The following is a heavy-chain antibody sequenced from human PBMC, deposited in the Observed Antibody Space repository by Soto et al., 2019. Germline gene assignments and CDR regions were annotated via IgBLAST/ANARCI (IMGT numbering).Heavy chain of an antibody. CDR3: ARDNYYDSSGYFVNFDY. J-gene: IGHJ4*02. CDR1: GFTFSSYS. CDR2: ISSSSSTI. D-gene: IGHD3-22*01. V-gene: IGHV3-48*02. Sequence: GGSLRLSCAASGFTFSSYSMNWVRQAPGKGLEWVSYISSSSSTIYYADSVKGRFTISRDNAKNSLYLQMNSLRDEDTAVYYCARDNYYDSSGYFVNFDYWGQGTLVTVSS.